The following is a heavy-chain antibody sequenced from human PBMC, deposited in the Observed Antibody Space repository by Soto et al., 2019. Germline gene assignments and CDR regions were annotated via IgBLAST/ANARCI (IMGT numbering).Heavy chain of an antibody. V-gene: IGHV4-59*12. D-gene: IGHD2-15*01. CDR1: GGSISSYY. CDR2: IYFTGST. Sequence: QVQLQESGPGLVKPSETLSLTCTVSGGSISSYYWSWIRQPPGKGLEWIGYIYFTGSTNYNPSLNTRCTTPXXXSXXQFSLKLTSVTPADTPMYYCARFVPCSDRSCALDYLGQGTLVTLSS. J-gene: IGHJ4*02. CDR3: ARFVPCSDRSCALDY.